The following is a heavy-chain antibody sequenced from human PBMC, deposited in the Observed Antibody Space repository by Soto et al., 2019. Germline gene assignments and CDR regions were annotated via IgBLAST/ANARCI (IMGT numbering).Heavy chain of an antibody. V-gene: IGHV3-7*01. D-gene: IGHD4-17*01. Sequence: EVQVVESGGDLVQPGGSLRLSCGTSGFSFSSYWMSWVRQAPGKGLEWLANVKQDGSKTYYVDSVKGRFVISRDNTKSSVFLQMNSLTVEDTAVYFCASQRDYGEHDYWGQGTLVTVSS. CDR3: ASQRDYGEHDY. CDR2: VKQDGSKT. J-gene: IGHJ4*02. CDR1: GFSFSSYW.